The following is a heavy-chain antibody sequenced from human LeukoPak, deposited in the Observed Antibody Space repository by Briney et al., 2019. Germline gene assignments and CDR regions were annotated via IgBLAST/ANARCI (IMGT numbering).Heavy chain of an antibody. CDR2: IYYSGGT. CDR1: GGSISSSSYY. V-gene: IGHV4-39*07. D-gene: IGHD2-15*01. CDR3: ARDILCSGGSCYGWFDP. J-gene: IGHJ5*02. Sequence: SETLSLTCTVSGGSISSSSYYWGWIRQPPGKGLEWIGSIYYSGGTYYNPSLKSRVTISVDTSKNQFSLKLSSVTAADTAVYYCARDILCSGGSCYGWFDPWGQGTLVTVSS.